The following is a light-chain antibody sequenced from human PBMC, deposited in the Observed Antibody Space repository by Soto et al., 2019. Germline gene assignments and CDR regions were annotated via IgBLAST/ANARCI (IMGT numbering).Light chain of an antibody. Sequence: VLTQSPGTLSLSPGERTTLSCRASQNIRGNELAWYQQKPGQPPRLLIYRGSSRAPGIPDRFSGRVSGTEFTLTISRLEPEDLTVYYCQNYGTSAPWTFGQGTRVEIK. CDR1: QNIRGNE. J-gene: IGKJ1*01. CDR3: QNYGTSAPWT. CDR2: RGS. V-gene: IGKV3-20*01.